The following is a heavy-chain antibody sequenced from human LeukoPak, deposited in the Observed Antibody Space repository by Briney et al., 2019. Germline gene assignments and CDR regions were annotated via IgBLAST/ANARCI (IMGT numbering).Heavy chain of an antibody. CDR3: ARQTVVRGWSDY. CDR2: MYYSGST. CDR1: GGSIRSYY. D-gene: IGHD4-23*01. V-gene: IGHV4-59*01. J-gene: IGHJ4*02. Sequence: SGTLSLTCTVFGGSIRSYYWSWIRQPPGKGLEWIGYMYYSGSTNYNPSLKSRVTISVDTSKKQFSLKLSSVTAADTAVYYCARQTVVRGWSDYWGQGTLVTVSS.